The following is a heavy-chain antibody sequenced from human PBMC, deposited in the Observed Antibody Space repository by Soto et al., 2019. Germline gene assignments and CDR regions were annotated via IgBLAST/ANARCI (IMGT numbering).Heavy chain of an antibody. V-gene: IGHV3-73*01. D-gene: IGHD2-8*01. CDR3: FSVSYSLGSFY. CDR2: IRSKGNNYAT. CDR1: GFTFSATA. Sequence: GGSLRLSCAASGFTFSATAIHWVRQASGKGLEWVGRIRSKGNNYATGYAESVKGRFTISRDDSKNTAYLQMNSLKTEDTAVYNCFSVSYSLGSFYWGQGTLVTVSS. J-gene: IGHJ4*02.